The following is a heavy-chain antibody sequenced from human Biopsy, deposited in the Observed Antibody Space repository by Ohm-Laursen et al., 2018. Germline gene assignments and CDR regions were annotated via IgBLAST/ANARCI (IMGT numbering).Heavy chain of an antibody. J-gene: IGHJ6*02. CDR3: SRVAGGYAYYYGMDV. V-gene: IGHV4-38-2*01. Sequence: SDTLSLTCAVYGESFNGYYWGWIRQPPGKGLEWIGNIYYDGITYYNPSLKSRVAMSVDTSKNKFSLRLTSVTAADTADYYCSRVAGGYAYYYGMDVWGQGTTVIVSS. CDR2: IYYDGIT. CDR1: GESFNGYY. D-gene: IGHD5-12*01.